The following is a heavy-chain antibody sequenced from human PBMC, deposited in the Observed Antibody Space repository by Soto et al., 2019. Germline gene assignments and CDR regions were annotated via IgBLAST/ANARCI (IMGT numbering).Heavy chain of an antibody. Sequence: QVQLVQSGSEVKKPGSSVKVSCKASGGTFSSLNWVRQAPGQGLEWMGGIIPIFGRGDPAQKFQGRVTITADESTSTAYLELTSLRSDDTAVYYCASKPHRGSHFDSRGEGTLVTVSS. CDR1: GGTFSSL. CDR3: ASKPHRGSHFDS. J-gene: IGHJ4*02. D-gene: IGHD1-26*01. CDR2: IIPIFGRG. V-gene: IGHV1-69*01.